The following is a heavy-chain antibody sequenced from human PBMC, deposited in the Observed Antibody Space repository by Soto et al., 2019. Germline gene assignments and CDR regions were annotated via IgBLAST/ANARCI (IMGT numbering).Heavy chain of an antibody. D-gene: IGHD1-7*01. CDR1: GFTFSSYS. J-gene: IGHJ4*02. CDR2: ISSRSDI. CDR3: TTEYNWNSGHFFDY. V-gene: IGHV3-21*01. Sequence: PGGSLRLSCAASGFTFSSYSMNWVRQAPGKGLEWVSSISSRSDIYYAESVKGRFTISRDNAKNSVSLQMNSLRAEDTAVYYCTTEYNWNSGHFFDYWGQGTLVTVSS.